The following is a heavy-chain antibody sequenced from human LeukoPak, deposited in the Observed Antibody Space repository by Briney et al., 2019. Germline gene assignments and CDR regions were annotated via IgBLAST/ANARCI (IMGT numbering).Heavy chain of an antibody. Sequence: ASVKVSCKASGYTFTGYYMHWVRQAPGQGLEWMGWINPNSGGTNYAQKFQGRVTMTRDTSISTAYMELSRLRSDDTAVYYCASKRRYYYDSSGPTDAFDIWGQGTMVTVPS. CDR3: ASKRRYYYDSSGPTDAFDI. J-gene: IGHJ3*02. CDR1: GYTFTGYY. D-gene: IGHD3-22*01. CDR2: INPNSGGT. V-gene: IGHV1-2*02.